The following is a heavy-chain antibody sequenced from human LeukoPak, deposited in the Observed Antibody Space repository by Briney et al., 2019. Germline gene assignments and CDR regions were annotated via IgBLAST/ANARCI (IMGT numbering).Heavy chain of an antibody. CDR2: IYYSGST. CDR3: ARGELGGFL. J-gene: IGHJ4*02. CDR1: GGSISSSSYY. D-gene: IGHD1-7*01. Sequence: NASETLSLTCTVSGGSISSSSYYWGWIRQPPGKGLEWIGSIYYSGSTYYNPSLNSRITISVDTSKNQFSLKVSSVTAADTAVYYCARGELGGFLWGQGTLVTVSS. V-gene: IGHV4-39*07.